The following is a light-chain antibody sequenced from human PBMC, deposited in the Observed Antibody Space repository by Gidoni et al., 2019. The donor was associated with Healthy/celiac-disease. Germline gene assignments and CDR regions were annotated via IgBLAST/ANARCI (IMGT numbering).Light chain of an antibody. V-gene: IGKV3-20*01. CDR1: QSVSSSY. CDR3: HLHRSSSQGFT. Sequence: DNLSSSPGERATLSCRASQSVSSSYLTWDQQNPGQAPMLLIYGASSRATGIPDRFSGSGSGTGFTLTISSLGPEGLDVYYCHLHRSSSQGFTFGPGTKVEIK. J-gene: IGKJ3*01. CDR2: GAS.